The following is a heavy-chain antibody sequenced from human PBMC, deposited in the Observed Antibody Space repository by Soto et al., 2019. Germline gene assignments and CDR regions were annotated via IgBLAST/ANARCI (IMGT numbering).Heavy chain of an antibody. Sequence: SEPLSLTCTVSGGSISSSSYYWGWIRQPPGKGLEWIGSIYYSGSTYYNPSLKSRVTISVDTSKNQFSLKLSSVTAPDTAVYYCASLSSGYDYRYYFDYWGQGTLVTVSS. CDR1: GGSISSSSYY. V-gene: IGHV4-39*01. J-gene: IGHJ4*02. D-gene: IGHD5-12*01. CDR2: IYYSGST. CDR3: ASLSSGYDYRYYFDY.